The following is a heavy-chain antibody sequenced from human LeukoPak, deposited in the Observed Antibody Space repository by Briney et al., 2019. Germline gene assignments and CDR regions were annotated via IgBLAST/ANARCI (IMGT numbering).Heavy chain of an antibody. CDR3: AKDQGMLAIHYYYGMDV. J-gene: IGHJ6*02. V-gene: IGHV3-30*18. Sequence: GGSLRLSCAASGFTFSSDGMHWVRQAPGKGLEWLAVISYDGSNKYYADSVKGRFTISRDNSKNTLYLQMNSLRAEDTAVYYCAKDQGMLAIHYYYGMDVWGQGTTVTVSS. CDR2: ISYDGSNK. D-gene: IGHD2-8*01. CDR1: GFTFSSDG.